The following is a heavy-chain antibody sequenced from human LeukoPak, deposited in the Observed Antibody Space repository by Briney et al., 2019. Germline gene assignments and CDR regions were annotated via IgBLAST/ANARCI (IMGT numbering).Heavy chain of an antibody. J-gene: IGHJ4*02. V-gene: IGHV3-7*03. CDR1: GFTFSNYW. CDR3: ARETPYGSLTFDY. D-gene: IGHD3-10*01. Sequence: GGSLRLSCAASGFTFSNYWMSWVRQAPGKGLEWVANTHGSEKYYVDFVKGRFTISRDNAKNSLYLQMNSLRDEDTAVYYCARETPYGSLTFDYWGQGTLVTVSS. CDR2: THGSEK.